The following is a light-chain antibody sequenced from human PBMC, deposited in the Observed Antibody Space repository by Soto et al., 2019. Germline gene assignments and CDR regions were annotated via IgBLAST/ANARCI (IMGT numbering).Light chain of an antibody. CDR3: SSYTSSSLLYV. V-gene: IGLV2-14*03. J-gene: IGLJ1*01. Sequence: QSALTQPASVSGSPGQSITISCTGTSSDIGNSNYVSWYQQHPGKAPKLMIYDANNRPSGISNRFSGSKSASTASLTISGLQAEDEADYYCSSYTSSSLLYVFGTGTKLTVL. CDR2: DAN. CDR1: SSDIGNSNY.